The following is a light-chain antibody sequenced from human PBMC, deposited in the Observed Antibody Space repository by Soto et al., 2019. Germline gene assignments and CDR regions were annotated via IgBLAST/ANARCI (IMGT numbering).Light chain of an antibody. J-gene: IGKJ4*01. CDR1: QSVSSY. CDR3: QQRSNWLT. CDR2: DAS. V-gene: IGKV3-11*01. Sequence: EIVLTQSPATLSLSPGERATLSCRASQSVSSYLAWYQQKPGQAPRLLIYDASNRATGIPARFSGRGSGTDFTLTISSPEPEDFAIYYCQQRSNWLTFGGGTKVEIK.